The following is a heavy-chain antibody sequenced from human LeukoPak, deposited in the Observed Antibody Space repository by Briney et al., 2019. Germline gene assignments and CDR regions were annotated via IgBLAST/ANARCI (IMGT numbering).Heavy chain of an antibody. CDR3: ARDGGGPNYYYYYMDV. CDR1: GYTFTSYD. Sequence: ASVKVSCKASGYTFTSYDINWVRQATGQGLEWMGWMNPNSGNTGYAQKFQGRVTMTRNTSISTAYMELSSLRSEDTAVYYCARDGGGPNYYYYYMDVWGKGTTVTISS. V-gene: IGHV1-8*01. J-gene: IGHJ6*03. CDR2: MNPNSGNT. D-gene: IGHD3-3*01.